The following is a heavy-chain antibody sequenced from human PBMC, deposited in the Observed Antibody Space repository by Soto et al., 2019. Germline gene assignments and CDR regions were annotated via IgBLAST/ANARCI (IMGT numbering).Heavy chain of an antibody. CDR3: AHSKPYIYYYDSRGAFDI. Sequence: ASGPTLVNPTQTLTLTCTFSGFSLSTSGVGVGWIRQPPGKALEWLALIYWDDDKRYSPSLKSRLTITKDTSKNQVVLTMTNMDPVDTATYYCAHSKPYIYYYDSRGAFDIWGQGTMVTVSS. J-gene: IGHJ3*02. D-gene: IGHD3-22*01. CDR2: IYWDDDK. V-gene: IGHV2-5*02. CDR1: GFSLSTSGVG.